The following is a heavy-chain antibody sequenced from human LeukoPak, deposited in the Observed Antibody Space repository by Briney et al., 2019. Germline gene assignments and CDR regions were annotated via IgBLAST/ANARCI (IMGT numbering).Heavy chain of an antibody. CDR3: ARAWIQSPLDY. V-gene: IGHV4-39*07. CDR2: IYYSGST. CDR1: GGSISSSSYY. D-gene: IGHD5-18*01. J-gene: IGHJ4*02. Sequence: SETLSLTCTVSGGSISSSSYYWGWIRQPPGKGLEWIGSIYYSGSTYYNPSLKSRVTISVDTSKNQFSLKLSSVTAADTAVYYCARAWIQSPLDYWGQGTLVTVSS.